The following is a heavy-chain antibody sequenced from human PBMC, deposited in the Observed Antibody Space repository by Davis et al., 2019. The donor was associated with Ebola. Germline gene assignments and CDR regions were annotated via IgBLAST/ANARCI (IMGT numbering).Heavy chain of an antibody. CDR2: INHGGST. CDR1: GGSFSGYY. D-gene: IGHD6-19*01. CDR3: ARRIQISVGGPDLNYFDY. V-gene: IGHV4-34*01. J-gene: IGHJ4*02. Sequence: GSLRLSCAVYGGSFSGYYWSWIRQPPGKGLEWIGEINHGGSTSYNPSLKSRVIISVDTSKNQFSLKLSSVTAADTAVYYCARRIQISVGGPDLNYFDYWGQGTLVTVSS.